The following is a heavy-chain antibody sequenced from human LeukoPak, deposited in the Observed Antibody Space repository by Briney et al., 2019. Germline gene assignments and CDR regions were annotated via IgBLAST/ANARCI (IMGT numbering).Heavy chain of an antibody. D-gene: IGHD3-10*01. V-gene: IGHV3-11*01. Sequence: GGSLRLSCAASGFTFSDYYRSWIRQAPGKGLEWVSYISSSGSTIYYADSVKGRFTISRDNAKNSLYLQMNSLRAEDTAVYYCARDVTDYYYGSGSYYNLPHYWGQGTLVTVSS. CDR2: ISSSGSTI. J-gene: IGHJ4*02. CDR1: GFTFSDYY. CDR3: ARDVTDYYYGSGSYYNLPHY.